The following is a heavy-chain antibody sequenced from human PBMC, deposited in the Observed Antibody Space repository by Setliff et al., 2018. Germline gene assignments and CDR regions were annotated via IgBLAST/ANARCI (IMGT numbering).Heavy chain of an antibody. V-gene: IGHV4-61*02. CDR1: GGSISSGSYY. CDR3: ARGGGDKPFDY. J-gene: IGHJ4*02. D-gene: IGHD2-21*02. Sequence: SETLSLTCTVSGGSISSGSYYWNWIRQPAGKGLEWIGRIYTSGNTNYNPSLKSRVTISVDTSKNQFSLKLSSVTAADTAVYYCARGGGDKPFDYWGQGTLVTVSS. CDR2: IYTSGNT.